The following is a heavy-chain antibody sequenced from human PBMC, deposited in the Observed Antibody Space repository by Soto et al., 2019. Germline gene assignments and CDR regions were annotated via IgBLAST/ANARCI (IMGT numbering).Heavy chain of an antibody. CDR2: IYTSGTT. CDR3: AREDYYDTGYYVV. D-gene: IGHD3-9*01. J-gene: IGHJ4*02. V-gene: IGHV4-4*07. CDR1: GRSMSDYY. Sequence: SETLSLTCTVSGRSMSDYYWSWIRQPAGERLEWIGRIYTSGTTDFNPSLKGRVTMSVDTSKNQFSLKLTSVTAADTALYYCAREDYYDTGYYVVWGQGTQVTVSS.